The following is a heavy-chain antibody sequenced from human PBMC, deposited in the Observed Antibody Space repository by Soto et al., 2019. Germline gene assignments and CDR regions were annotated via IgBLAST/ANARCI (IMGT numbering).Heavy chain of an antibody. CDR1: GGSISSSSYY. V-gene: IGHV4-39*01. CDR3: ARQWIQLGYFDY. Sequence: SETLSLTCTVSGGSISSSSYYWGWIRQPPGKGLEWIGSIYYSGSTYYNPSLKSRVTISVDTSKNQFSLKLSSVTAADTAVYYCARQWIQLGYFDYWGQGTLVTVSS. J-gene: IGHJ4*02. D-gene: IGHD5-18*01. CDR2: IYYSGST.